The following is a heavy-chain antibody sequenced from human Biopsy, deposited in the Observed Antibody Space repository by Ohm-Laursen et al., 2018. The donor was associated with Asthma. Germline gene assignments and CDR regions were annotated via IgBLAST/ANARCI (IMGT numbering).Heavy chain of an antibody. D-gene: IGHD3-22*01. Sequence: GSLRLSCAASGFAVSRDHMFWVRQAPGKGLEWVSVIYSGGTSHTADSVRGRFTISRDYSKNTLYLQMHSLRAEDTAVYYCAREDSSNWSHYYFDYWGQGTLVTVSS. V-gene: IGHV3-53*01. CDR2: IYSGGTS. J-gene: IGHJ4*02. CDR3: AREDSSNWSHYYFDY. CDR1: GFAVSRDH.